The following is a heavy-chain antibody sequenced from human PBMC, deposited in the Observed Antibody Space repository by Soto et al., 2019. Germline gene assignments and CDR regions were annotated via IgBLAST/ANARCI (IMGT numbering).Heavy chain of an antibody. CDR2: IWYDGSNK. CDR1: GFTFSSYG. D-gene: IGHD3-22*01. V-gene: IGHV3-33*01. CDR3: ARGLGYYYDSSGYSILAY. J-gene: IGHJ4*02. Sequence: PGGSLRLSCAASGFTFSSYGMHWVRQAPGKGLEWVAVIWYDGSNKYYADSVKGRFTISRDNSKNTLYLQMNSLRAEDTAVYYCARGLGYYYDSSGYSILAYWGQGTLVTVYS.